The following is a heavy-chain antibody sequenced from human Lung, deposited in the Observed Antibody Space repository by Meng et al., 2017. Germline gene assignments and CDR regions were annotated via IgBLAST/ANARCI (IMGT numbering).Heavy chain of an antibody. D-gene: IGHD3-22*01. Sequence: EVQRVECGGGLVEAGGSLRLACATSGFTFSNAWMSWVRQTPGKGLEWLGRIKSKTDGETTDYAAPVKGRFSISRGDAKNTLYLQMNSLKTEDTAVYYCQWLSTHPPDCWGQGTLVTVSS. V-gene: IGHV3-15*01. CDR3: QWLSTHPPDC. CDR2: IKSKTDGETT. J-gene: IGHJ4*02. CDR1: GFTFSNAW.